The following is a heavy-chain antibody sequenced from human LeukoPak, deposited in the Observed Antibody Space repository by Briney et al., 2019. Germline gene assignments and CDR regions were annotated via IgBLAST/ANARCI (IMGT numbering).Heavy chain of an antibody. CDR1: GFTFEDYA. CDR2: ISWNRGII. CDR3: AKDGGLDKYGYNPLDN. V-gene: IGHV3-9*01. J-gene: IGHJ4*02. Sequence: GGSLRLSCAASGFTFEDYAMHWVRQVPGKGLEWVSGISWNRGIIEYADSVKGRFTISRDNAKNSLYLQMNSLRVEDTALYYCAKDGGLDKYGYNPLDNWGQGTLVTVSS. D-gene: IGHD5-24*01.